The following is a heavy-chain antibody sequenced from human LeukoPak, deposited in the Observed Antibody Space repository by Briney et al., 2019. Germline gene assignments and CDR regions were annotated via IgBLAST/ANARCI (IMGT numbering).Heavy chain of an antibody. CDR3: AKLGDYYDSSEDY. J-gene: IGHJ4*02. Sequence: GGSLRLSCAASGFTFNTYAMSWVRQAPGKGLEWVSGISASGGSAYYADSVKGRFAISRDNSKNTLYLQLNSLRAEDTAVYYCAKLGDYYDSSEDYWGQGSLVTVSS. D-gene: IGHD3-22*01. CDR1: GFTFNTYA. V-gene: IGHV3-23*01. CDR2: ISASGGSA.